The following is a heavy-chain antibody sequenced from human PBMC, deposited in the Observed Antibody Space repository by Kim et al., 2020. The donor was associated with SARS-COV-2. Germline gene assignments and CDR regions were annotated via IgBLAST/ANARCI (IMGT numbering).Heavy chain of an antibody. Sequence: SVKVSCKASGGTFSSYAISWVRQAPGQGLEWMGGIIPIFGTANYAQKFQGRVTITADESTSTAYMELSSLRSEDTAVYYCARGGWQWDLRTRKLNWFDPWGQATLLTVSS. CDR3: ARGGWQWDLRTRKLNWFDP. CDR1: GGTFSSYA. J-gene: IGHJ5*02. CDR2: IIPIFGTA. D-gene: IGHD1-26*01. V-gene: IGHV1-69*13.